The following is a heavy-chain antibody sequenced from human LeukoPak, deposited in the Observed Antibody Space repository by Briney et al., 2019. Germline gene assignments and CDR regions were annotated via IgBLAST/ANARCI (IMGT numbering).Heavy chain of an antibody. CDR2: INPNSGGT. D-gene: IGHD5-18*01. CDR1: GYTFTGYY. CDR3: AREDLPSGYSYGYYY. Sequence: ASVKVSCKAPGYTFTGYYMHWVRQAPGQGLEWMGWINPNSGGTNYAQKFQGWVTMTRDTSISTAYMELSRLRSDDTAVYYCAREDLPSGYSYGYYYWGQGTLVTVSS. V-gene: IGHV1-2*04. J-gene: IGHJ4*02.